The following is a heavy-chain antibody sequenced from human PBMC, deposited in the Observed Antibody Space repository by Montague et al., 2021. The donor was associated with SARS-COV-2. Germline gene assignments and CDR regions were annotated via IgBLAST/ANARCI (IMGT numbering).Heavy chain of an antibody. D-gene: IGHD3-9*01. CDR2: VAYSGXT. CDR1: GDSIGSSHTY. J-gene: IGHJ4*02. V-gene: IGHV4-39*01. CDR3: ARSQLYYDLLTGFSESYSFDY. Sequence: SETLSLTCSVSGDSIGSSHTYWGWIRQPPGKGLEWIGCVAYSGXTXYXXXXQXRVTTSVDTSKSQFSLKLNSVTAADTAVYYCARSQLYYDLLTGFSESYSFDYWGQGTLATVSS.